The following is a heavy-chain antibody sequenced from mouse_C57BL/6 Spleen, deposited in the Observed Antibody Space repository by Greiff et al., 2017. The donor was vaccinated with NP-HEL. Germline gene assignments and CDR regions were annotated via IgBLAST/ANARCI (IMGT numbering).Heavy chain of an antibody. CDR2: ISSGGSYT. J-gene: IGHJ4*01. CDR3: ARHGGWGTYDMDY. V-gene: IGHV5-6*01. D-gene: IGHD1-1*02. Sequence: EVQLVESGGDLVKPGGSLKLSCAASGFTFSSYGMSWVRQTPDKRLEWVATISSGGSYTYYPDSVKGRFTISRDNAKNTLYLQRSSLKSEDTAMYYCARHGGWGTYDMDYWGQGTSVTVSS. CDR1: GFTFSSYG.